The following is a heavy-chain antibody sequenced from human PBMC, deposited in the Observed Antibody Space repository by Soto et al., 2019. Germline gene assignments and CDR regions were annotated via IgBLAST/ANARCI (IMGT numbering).Heavy chain of an antibody. CDR3: ARSPRYYYDSSGAITAYDY. CDR1: GYTFTSYG. J-gene: IGHJ4*02. V-gene: IGHV1-18*04. CDR2: ISAYNGNT. Sequence: ASVKVSCKASGYTFTSYGISWVRQAPGQGLEWMGWISAYNGNTNYAQKLQGRVTMTTDTSTSTAYMELRSLRSDDTAVYYCARSPRYYYDSSGAITAYDYWGQGTLVTV. D-gene: IGHD3-22*01.